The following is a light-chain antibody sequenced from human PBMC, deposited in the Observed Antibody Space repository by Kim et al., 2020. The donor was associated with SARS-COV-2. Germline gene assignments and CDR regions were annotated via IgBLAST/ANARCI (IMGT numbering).Light chain of an antibody. CDR3: NSRDSSDNHL. V-gene: IGLV3-19*01. CDR1: SLRRYY. J-gene: IGLJ3*02. CDR2: GQN. Sequence: VALGQTVRITCQGDSLRRYYASWYQQKPGQAPVLVLYGQNNRPSGIPGRFSGSSSGNTASLTITGAQAEDEADYYCNSRDSSDNHLFGAGTQLTVL.